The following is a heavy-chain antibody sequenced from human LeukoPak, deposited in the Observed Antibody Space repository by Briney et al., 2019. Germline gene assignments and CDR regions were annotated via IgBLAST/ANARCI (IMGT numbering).Heavy chain of an antibody. CDR1: GYTFTSYG. J-gene: IGHJ4*02. CDR2: ISAYNGNT. V-gene: IGHV1-18*01. CDR3: ARGPEGDGSSSFFDY. D-gene: IGHD6-6*01. Sequence: WASVKVSCKASGYTFTSYGSSWVRQAPGQGLEWMGWISAYNGNTNYAQKLQGRVTITADESTSTAYMELSSLRSEDTAVYYCARGPEGDGSSSFFDYWGQGTLVTVSS.